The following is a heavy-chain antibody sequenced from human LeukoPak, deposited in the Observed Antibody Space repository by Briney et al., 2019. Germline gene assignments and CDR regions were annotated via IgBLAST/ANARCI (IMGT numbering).Heavy chain of an antibody. J-gene: IGHJ3*02. CDR3: AKADYYDSSGYPDAFDI. CDR1: GFTFSSYA. Sequence: GGSLRLSCAASGFTFSSYAMCWVRQAPGKGLEWVSAISGSGGSTYYADSVKGRFTISRDNSKNTLYLQMNSLRAEDTAVYYCAKADYYDSSGYPDAFDIWGQGTMVTVSS. D-gene: IGHD3-22*01. CDR2: ISGSGGST. V-gene: IGHV3-23*01.